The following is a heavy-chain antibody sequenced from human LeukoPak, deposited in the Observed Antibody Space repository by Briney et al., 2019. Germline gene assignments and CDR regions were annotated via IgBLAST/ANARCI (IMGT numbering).Heavy chain of an antibody. CDR1: GFTFSSYG. V-gene: IGHV3-33*06. CDR3: AKTDGYTSGWSGIDY. J-gene: IGHJ4*02. Sequence: QAGRSLRLSCAASGFTFSSYGMHWVRQAPGKGLEWVAVIWYDGSNKYYADSVKGRFTISRDNSKNTLHLQMNSLRVEDTAVYYCAKTDGYTSGWSGIDYWGQGTLVTVSS. D-gene: IGHD6-19*01. CDR2: IWYDGSNK.